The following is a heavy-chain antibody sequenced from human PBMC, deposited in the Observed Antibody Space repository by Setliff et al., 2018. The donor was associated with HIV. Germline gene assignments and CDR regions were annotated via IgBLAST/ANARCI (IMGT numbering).Heavy chain of an antibody. Sequence: PGGSLRLSCAASGFTFSSYAMSWVRQAPGKGLEWVSAISSSGSTIYYADSVKGRFTISRDNAKNSLYLQMNSLRAEDTAVYYCARVFLEWLLYRPDYVMDVWGQGTTVTVSS. J-gene: IGHJ6*02. CDR2: ISSSGSTI. CDR1: GFTFSSYA. V-gene: IGHV3-48*03. CDR3: ARVFLEWLLYRPDYVMDV. D-gene: IGHD3-3*01.